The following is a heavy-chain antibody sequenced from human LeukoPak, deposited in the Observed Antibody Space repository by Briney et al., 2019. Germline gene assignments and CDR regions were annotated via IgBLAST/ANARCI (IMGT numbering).Heavy chain of an antibody. J-gene: IGHJ4*02. CDR2: IAPSDSYT. CDR3: ATRAGSGSYYNVRWDY. Sequence: GESLKISCKVSGYSFPSYWITWVRQVPGKGLEWMGRIAPSDSYTNYNPSFEGHVTMSVEKSITTVYLQWSSLKASDTAMYYCATRAGSGSYYNVRWDYWGQGTLVTVSS. CDR1: GYSFPSYW. V-gene: IGHV5-10-1*01. D-gene: IGHD3-10*01.